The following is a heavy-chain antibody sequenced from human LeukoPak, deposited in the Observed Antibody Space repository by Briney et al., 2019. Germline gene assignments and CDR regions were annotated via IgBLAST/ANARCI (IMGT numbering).Heavy chain of an antibody. Sequence: GGSLRLSCVASGFTFSSRDWMTWVRQAPGKGLEWVSSIRSSSSYIYYADSVKGRFTISRDNAENSLSLQMNSLRDEDTAVYYCARAGPSSSWHQFDYWGQGTLVTVSS. CDR2: IRSSSSYI. CDR1: GFTFSSRDW. V-gene: IGHV3-21*01. CDR3: ARAGPSSSWHQFDY. D-gene: IGHD6-13*01. J-gene: IGHJ4*02.